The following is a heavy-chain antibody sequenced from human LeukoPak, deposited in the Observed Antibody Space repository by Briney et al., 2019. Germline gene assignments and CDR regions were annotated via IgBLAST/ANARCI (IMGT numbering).Heavy chain of an antibody. J-gene: IGHJ4*02. CDR2: IFPSGGEI. D-gene: IGHD6-19*01. CDR1: GFTFSTFA. Sequence: GGSLRLSCAASGFTFSTFAMIWVRQPPGKGLEWVSSIFPSGGEIHYADSVRGRFTISRDNSKSTLSLQMNSLRAEDTAIYYCAKDPPKIAVAGMVRDYWGQGTLVTVSS. V-gene: IGHV3-23*01. CDR3: AKDPPKIAVAGMVRDY.